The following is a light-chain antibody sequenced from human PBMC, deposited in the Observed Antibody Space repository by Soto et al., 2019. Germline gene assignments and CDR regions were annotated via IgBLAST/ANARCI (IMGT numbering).Light chain of an antibody. V-gene: IGKV3-15*01. CDR2: GAS. J-gene: IGKJ1*01. CDR3: QQYSIWRT. CDR1: QSVRSN. Sequence: EILMTQSPATLSVSPGERVTLSCRASQSVRSNLAWYQQKPGQSPRLLMYGASTRATGIPARFSGSGSGTDFTLTIRRLEAADFAVYYCQQYSIWRTFGQGTKVDIK.